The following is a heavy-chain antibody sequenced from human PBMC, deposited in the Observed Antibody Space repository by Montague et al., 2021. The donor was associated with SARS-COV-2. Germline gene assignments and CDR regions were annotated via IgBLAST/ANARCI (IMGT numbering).Heavy chain of an antibody. J-gene: IGHJ6*02. CDR1: TCSSYS. CDR3: ARDPLDYGLWSSGSYYNAYYYYYGMDV. Sequence: TCSSYSMNWVRQAPGKGLEWVSSISSSSSYIYYADSVKGRFTISRDNAKNSLYLQMNSLRAEDTAVYYCARDPLDYGLWSSGSYYNAYYYYYGMDVWGQGTTVTVSS. CDR2: ISSSSSYI. D-gene: IGHD3-10*01. V-gene: IGHV3-21*01.